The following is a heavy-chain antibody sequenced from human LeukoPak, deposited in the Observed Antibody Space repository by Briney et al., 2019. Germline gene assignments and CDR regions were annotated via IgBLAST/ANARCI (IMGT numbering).Heavy chain of an antibody. J-gene: IGHJ6*03. D-gene: IGHD3-10*01. CDR3: RGSGSPGQDYYYYYYMDV. Sequence: GGSLRLSCAASGFTFNSYGMHWVRQAPGKGLEWVAVIVHDGSNKYYADSVKGRFTISRDNSKNTLYLQMNSLRAEDTAVYYCRGSGSPGQDYYYYYYMDVWGKGTTVTVSS. CDR2: IVHDGSNK. CDR1: GFTFNSYG. V-gene: IGHV3-30*03.